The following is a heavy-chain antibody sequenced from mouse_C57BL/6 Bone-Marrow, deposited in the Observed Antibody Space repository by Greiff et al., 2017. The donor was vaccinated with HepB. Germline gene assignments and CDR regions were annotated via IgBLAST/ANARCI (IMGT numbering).Heavy chain of an antibody. D-gene: IGHD2-3*01. Sequence: EVQVVESGGDLVKPGGSLKLSCAASGFTFSSYGMSWVRQTPDKRLEWVATISSGGSYTYYPDSVKGRVTISRDNAKNTLYLQMSSLKSEDTAMYYCASPDGSCDYCGRGTGPTVSS. J-gene: IGHJ2*03. CDR3: ASPDGSCDY. V-gene: IGHV5-6*01. CDR1: GFTFSSYG. CDR2: ISSGGSYT.